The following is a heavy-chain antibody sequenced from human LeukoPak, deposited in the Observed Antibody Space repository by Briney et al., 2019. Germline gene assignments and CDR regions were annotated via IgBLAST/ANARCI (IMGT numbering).Heavy chain of an antibody. V-gene: IGHV4-59*08. Sequence: SETLSLTCTISGGSIRNYYWSWIRQPPGKGLEWIGYIYYSGSTDYNPSLRGRAGISLDTSKNQFSLRLSSVTAADTAVYYCARLHQQQLSVWGQGTMVTVSS. CDR2: IYYSGST. J-gene: IGHJ3*01. CDR1: GGSIRNYY. CDR3: ARLHQQQLSV. D-gene: IGHD6-13*01.